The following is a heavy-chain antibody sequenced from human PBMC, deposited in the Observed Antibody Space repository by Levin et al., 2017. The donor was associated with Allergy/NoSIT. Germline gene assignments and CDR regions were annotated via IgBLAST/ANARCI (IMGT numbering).Heavy chain of an antibody. CDR3: AKGVSSSSSLGYY. CDR1: GFTFSSYA. J-gene: IGHJ4*02. V-gene: IGHV3-23*01. Sequence: SCAASGFTFSSYAMSWVRQAPGKGLEWVSAISGSGGSTFYADSVKGRFTISRDNSKNTLYLQMNSLRAEDTAVYYCAKGVSSSSSLGYYWGQGTLVTVSS. CDR2: ISGSGGST. D-gene: IGHD6-6*01.